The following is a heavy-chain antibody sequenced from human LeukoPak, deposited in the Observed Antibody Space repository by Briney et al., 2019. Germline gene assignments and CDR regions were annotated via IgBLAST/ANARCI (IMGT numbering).Heavy chain of an antibody. D-gene: IGHD2-8*02. J-gene: IGHJ4*02. CDR2: IKSKADGGTI. CDR1: GFSFSDAY. V-gene: IGHV3-15*01. Sequence: GGSLRLSCTASGFSFSDAYLTWVRQTPGKGLEWVGRIKSKADGGTIEYAAPVKGRFIISRDDLETTLYLQPNSLETEDTAVYYCLVQYYFDFWGQGTLVTVSS. CDR3: LVQYYFDF.